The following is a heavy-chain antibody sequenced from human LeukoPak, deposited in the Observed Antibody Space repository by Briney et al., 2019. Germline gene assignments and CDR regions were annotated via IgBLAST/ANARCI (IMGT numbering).Heavy chain of an antibody. D-gene: IGHD3-16*01. J-gene: IGHJ5*02. V-gene: IGHV3-7*01. CDR2: IQPDGSEQ. CDR1: GFTFSRNW. Sequence: PGGSLRLSCVASGFTFSRNWMGWVRQAPGKGLEWVGNIQPDGSEQYPVDSVKGRFTISRDNARNSLFLQMNSLRVEDTAVYYCASQSYARFDPWGQGTLVTVSS. CDR3: ASQSYARFDP.